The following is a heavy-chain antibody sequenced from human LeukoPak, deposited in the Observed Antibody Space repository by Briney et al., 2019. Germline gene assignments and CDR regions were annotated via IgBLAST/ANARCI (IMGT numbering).Heavy chain of an antibody. CDR2: INPTGGST. Sequence: GASVKVSCKASGYTFTSYFIHWVRQAPGEGLEWMGIINPTGGSTRYAQKFQGRVTMTRETSTSTVYMELSSLRSEDTAVYYCARGRVTATDGFDIWGQGTTVIVSS. D-gene: IGHD2-21*02. CDR1: GYTFTSYF. J-gene: IGHJ3*02. V-gene: IGHV1-46*01. CDR3: ARGRVTATDGFDI.